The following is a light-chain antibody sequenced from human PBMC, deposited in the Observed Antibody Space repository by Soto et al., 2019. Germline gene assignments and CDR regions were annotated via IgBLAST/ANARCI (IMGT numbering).Light chain of an antibody. CDR1: SSNIGSNF. CDR2: KNN. CDR3: AAWDDSLDGWV. Sequence: QSVLTQPPSASGTPGQRVTISCSGSSSNIGSNFVYWYQQLPGTAPKLLIFKNNQRPSSVPDRFSGSKSGTSASLAISGLQSEDEADYYCAAWDDSLDGWVFGGGTKVTVL. V-gene: IGLV1-44*01. J-gene: IGLJ3*02.